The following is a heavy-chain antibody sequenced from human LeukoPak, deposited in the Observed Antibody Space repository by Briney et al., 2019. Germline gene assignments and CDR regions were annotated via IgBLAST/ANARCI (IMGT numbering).Heavy chain of an antibody. Sequence: PGGSLSLSCAASGFTFSNYWMHWVRQAPGKGLVWVSRINRDGSSTDYLDSVKGRFTISRDNARNTLYLQMNSLRAEDTAVYYCVTDRYSDSAFGDWGQGTLVTVSS. V-gene: IGHV3-74*01. CDR2: INRDGSST. D-gene: IGHD1-26*01. CDR3: VTDRYSDSAFGD. J-gene: IGHJ4*02. CDR1: GFTFSNYW.